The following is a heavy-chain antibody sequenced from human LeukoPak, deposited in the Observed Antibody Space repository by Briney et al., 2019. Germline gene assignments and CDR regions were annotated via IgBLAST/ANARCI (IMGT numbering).Heavy chain of an antibody. Sequence: GGSLRLSCAASGFTFYDYAMHWVRQAPGKGLEGVSGISWNSGSIGCADPVRGRFTISRDNAKNYLYLQMNSLRAEDTALYYCAKDSPVYYGSGSAFDYWGQGTLVNVSS. J-gene: IGHJ4*02. D-gene: IGHD3-10*01. CDR1: GFTFYDYA. CDR2: ISWNSGSI. V-gene: IGHV3-9*01. CDR3: AKDSPVYYGSGSAFDY.